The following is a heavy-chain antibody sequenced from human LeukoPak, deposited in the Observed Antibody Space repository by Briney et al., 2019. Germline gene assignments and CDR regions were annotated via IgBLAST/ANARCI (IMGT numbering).Heavy chain of an antibody. CDR1: GYSISSGYY. V-gene: IGHV4-38-2*02. CDR3: ARDIMIVVVQGAFDI. J-gene: IGHJ3*02. Sequence: SETLSLTCTVSGYSISSGYYWGWIRQPPGKGLEWIGSIYHSGSTYYNPSLKSRVTISVDTSKNQFSLKLSSVTAADTAVYYCARDIMIVVVQGAFDIWGQGTMVTVSS. D-gene: IGHD3-22*01. CDR2: IYHSGST.